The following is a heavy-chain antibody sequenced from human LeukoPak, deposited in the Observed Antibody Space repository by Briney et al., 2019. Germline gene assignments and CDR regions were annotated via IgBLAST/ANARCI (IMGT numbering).Heavy chain of an antibody. J-gene: IGHJ4*02. CDR2: ISGSGGST. Sequence: PGGSLRLSCAASGFTFSSCAMSWVRQAPGTGLEWVSGISGSGGSTYYADSVKGRFTLSRDNSRNTLNLQMNSLRAEDTAVYYSAKDMWYDFWSGYFDYWGQGTLVTVSS. D-gene: IGHD3-3*01. CDR3: AKDMWYDFWSGYFDY. V-gene: IGHV3-23*01. CDR1: GFTFSSCA.